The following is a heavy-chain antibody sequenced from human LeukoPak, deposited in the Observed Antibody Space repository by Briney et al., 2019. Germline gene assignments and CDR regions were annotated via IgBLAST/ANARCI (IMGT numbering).Heavy chain of an antibody. V-gene: IGHV3-21*01. D-gene: IGHD1-26*01. CDR1: GFTFSSYS. J-gene: IGHJ4*02. CDR2: ISSSSSYI. Sequence: GGSLRLSCAASGFTFSSYSMNWVRQAPGKGLEWVSSISSSSSYIYYADSVKGRFTISRDNAKSSLYLQMNSLRAEDTAVYYCAFQWELDTLDYWGQGTLVTVPS. CDR3: AFQWELDTLDY.